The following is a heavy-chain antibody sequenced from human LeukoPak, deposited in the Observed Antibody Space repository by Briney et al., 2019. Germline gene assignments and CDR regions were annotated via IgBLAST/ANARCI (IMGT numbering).Heavy chain of an antibody. CDR3: ARQRAASGIRNVDY. CDR2: MYYSGST. Sequence: SETLSLTCTVSGGSISSSSYYWGWTPQPPGKGLEWIGSMYYSGSTYYNPSLKSRVTISVDTSKNQFSLKLSSVTAADTAVYYCARQRAASGIRNVDYWGQGTLVTVSS. D-gene: IGHD6-13*01. CDR1: GGSISSSSYY. J-gene: IGHJ4*02. V-gene: IGHV4-39*01.